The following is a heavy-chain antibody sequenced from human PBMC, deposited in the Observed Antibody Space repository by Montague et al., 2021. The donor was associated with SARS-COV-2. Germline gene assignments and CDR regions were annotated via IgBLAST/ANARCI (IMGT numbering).Heavy chain of an antibody. J-gene: IGHJ3*02. Sequence: PALVKPTQNLTLTCTVSGFSLSTSGVGVGWIRQPPGKALEWLALIYWDDDKRYSPSLKSRLTVTKDTSKNQVVLTLTNMDPVDTATYYCAHPSSIANREGALDIWGQGTMVTVSA. CDR3: AHPSSIANREGALDI. V-gene: IGHV2-5*02. D-gene: IGHD6-6*01. CDR1: GFSLSTSGVG. CDR2: IYWDDDK.